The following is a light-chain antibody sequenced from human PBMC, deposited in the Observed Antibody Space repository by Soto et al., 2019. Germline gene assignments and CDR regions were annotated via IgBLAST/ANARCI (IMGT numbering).Light chain of an antibody. CDR1: QSVGSS. V-gene: IGKV3-15*01. CDR3: QQYNTRAT. Sequence: EIVMTQSPATLSVSPGERATLSCRASQSVGSSLAWYQQRPGQAPRLLIYGASTRATGIPARFSGSGSGTDFTLTISSLQSEDFALYHCQQYNTRATFGQGTRLEIK. J-gene: IGKJ5*01. CDR2: GAS.